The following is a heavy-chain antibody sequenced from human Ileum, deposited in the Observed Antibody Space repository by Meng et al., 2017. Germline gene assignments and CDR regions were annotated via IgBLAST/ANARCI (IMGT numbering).Heavy chain of an antibody. J-gene: IGHJ4*02. Sequence: GESLKISCSASGFTFSGYWMNWVRQAPGKGLEWVANIKQDGSEKYFVDSVKGRFAISRDNAKNSLYLQMNSLRAEDTAVYYCASSSGSGTYRVAYFDYWGQGTLVTVSS. D-gene: IGHD3-10*01. CDR1: GFTFSGYW. CDR3: ASSSGSGTYRVAYFDY. V-gene: IGHV3-7*01. CDR2: IKQDGSEK.